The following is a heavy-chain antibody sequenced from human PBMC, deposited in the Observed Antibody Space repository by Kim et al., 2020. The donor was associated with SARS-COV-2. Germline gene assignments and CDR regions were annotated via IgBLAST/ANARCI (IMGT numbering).Heavy chain of an antibody. V-gene: IGHV3-9*01. Sequence: ADAGKGRFTIYRDNAKNSLYLQMNSLRGEDTALYYCAKDKYSHSSGQGGFWGQGTLVTVSS. CDR3: AKDKYSHSSGQGGF. D-gene: IGHD6-6*01. J-gene: IGHJ1*01.